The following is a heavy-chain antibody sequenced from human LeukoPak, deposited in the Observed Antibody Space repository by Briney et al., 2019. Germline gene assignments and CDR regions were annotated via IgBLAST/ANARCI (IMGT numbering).Heavy chain of an antibody. CDR1: GFTFSSYA. J-gene: IGHJ4*02. D-gene: IGHD2-21*02. CDR3: AKDRNIVVVTAIFDY. Sequence: GGSLRLSCAASGFTFSSYAMSWVRQAPGKGLEWVSAISGSGGSTYYVDSVKGRFTISRDNSKNTLYLQMNSLRAEDTAVYYCAKDRNIVVVTAIFDYWGQGTLVTVSS. V-gene: IGHV3-23*01. CDR2: ISGSGGST.